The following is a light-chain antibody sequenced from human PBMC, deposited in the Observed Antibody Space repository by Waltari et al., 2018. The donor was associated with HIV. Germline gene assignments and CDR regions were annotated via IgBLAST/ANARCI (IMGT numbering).Light chain of an antibody. Sequence: QSVLAQPPSASGTPGQRVTISCSRTTSTTGTNYVNWYPQLPGTAPKLRIFSDNQRPSGVPDRFSGSKSGTSASLAISGLQSEDEGDYYCAAWDDSLAEPYVLFGGGTRLTVL. CDR3: AAWDDSLAEPYVL. J-gene: IGLJ2*01. V-gene: IGLV1-47*02. CDR2: SDN. CDR1: TSTTGTNY.